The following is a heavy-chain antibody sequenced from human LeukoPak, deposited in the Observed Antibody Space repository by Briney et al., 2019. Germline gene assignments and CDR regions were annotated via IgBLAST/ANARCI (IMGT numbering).Heavy chain of an antibody. Sequence: GGSLRLSCAASGFTFSSYNMNWVRQAPGKGLEWVADIKEDGSKMYYVDSAKGRFTISRDNAKNSVYLQMNSLRAEDTAIYYCARDFGDSSGWYNDYWGQGTLVTVSS. J-gene: IGHJ4*02. CDR3: ARDFGDSSGWYNDY. D-gene: IGHD6-19*01. CDR2: IKEDGSKM. V-gene: IGHV3-7*03. CDR1: GFTFSSYN.